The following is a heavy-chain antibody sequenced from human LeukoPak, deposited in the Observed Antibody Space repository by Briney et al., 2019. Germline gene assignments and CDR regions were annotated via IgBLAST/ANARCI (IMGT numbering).Heavy chain of an antibody. CDR3: ARGERGYGYGEVDY. J-gene: IGHJ4*02. CDR1: GYTFTSYD. D-gene: IGHD5-18*01. V-gene: IGHV1-8*01. CDR2: MNPNSGNT. Sequence: ASVKVSCKASGYTFTSYDINWVRQATGQGLEWMGWMNPNSGNTGYAQKFEGRVTMTRNTSISTAYMELSSLRSEDTAVYYCARGERGYGYGEVDYWGQGTLVTVSS.